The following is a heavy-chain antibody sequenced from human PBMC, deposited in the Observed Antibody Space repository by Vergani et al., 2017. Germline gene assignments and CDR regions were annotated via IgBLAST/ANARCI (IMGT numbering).Heavy chain of an antibody. CDR3: ARRSSSWYYYYGMDV. Sequence: QLQLQESGPGLVKPSETLSLTCTVSGGSISSSSYYWGWIRQPPGKGLEWIGSIYYSGSTYYNPSLKSRVTLSVDTSKNPFSLKLSSVTAADTAVYYCARRSSSWYYYYGMDVWGQGTTITVSS. V-gene: IGHV4-39*01. D-gene: IGHD6-13*01. CDR2: IYYSGST. CDR1: GGSISSSSYY. J-gene: IGHJ6*02.